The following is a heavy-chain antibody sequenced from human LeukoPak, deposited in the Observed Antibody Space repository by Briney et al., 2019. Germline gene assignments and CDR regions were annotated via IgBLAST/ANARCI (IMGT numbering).Heavy chain of an antibody. CDR3: ARHSRSGYSDYESAFDI. D-gene: IGHD5-12*01. Sequence: SETLSLTCTVSGGSISSSSFYRDWIRQPPGKGLEWIGTIFYSGSTYYNPSLKGRITISVDTSKNQFSLRLSSVTAADTAVYYCARHSRSGYSDYESAFDIWGQGTMVIVSS. CDR1: GGSISSSSFY. CDR2: IFYSGST. J-gene: IGHJ3*02. V-gene: IGHV4-39*01.